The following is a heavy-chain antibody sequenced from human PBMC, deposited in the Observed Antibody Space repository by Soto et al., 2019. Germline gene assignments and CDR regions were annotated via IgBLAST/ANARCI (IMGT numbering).Heavy chain of an antibody. CDR3: ARGNAEYYDILTGRKYGMDV. Sequence: GASVKVSCKASGYTFTGYYMHWVRQAPGQGLEWMGWINPNSGGTNYAQKFQGWVTMTRDTSISTAYMELSRLRSDDTAVYYCARGNAEYYDILTGRKYGMDVWGQGTTVTVSS. D-gene: IGHD3-9*01. J-gene: IGHJ6*02. CDR1: GYTFTGYY. CDR2: INPNSGGT. V-gene: IGHV1-2*04.